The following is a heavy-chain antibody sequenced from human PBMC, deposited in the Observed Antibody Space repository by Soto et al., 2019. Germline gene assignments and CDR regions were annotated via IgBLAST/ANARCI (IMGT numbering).Heavy chain of an antibody. CDR1: GFTFGDYA. CDR2: IRSKAYGGTT. D-gene: IGHD3-3*01. Sequence: PGGSLRLSCTASGFTFGDYAMSWVRQAPGKGLEWVGFIRSKAYGGTTEYAASVKGRFTISRDDSKSIAYLQMNSLKTVDTAVYYCTNGHYDFWSGYDVGYDMHVWGQGTTVTVSS. V-gene: IGHV3-49*04. CDR3: TNGHYDFWSGYDVGYDMHV. J-gene: IGHJ6*02.